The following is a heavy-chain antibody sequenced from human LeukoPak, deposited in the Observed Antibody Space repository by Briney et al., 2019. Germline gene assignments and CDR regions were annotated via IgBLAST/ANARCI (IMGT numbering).Heavy chain of an antibody. CDR2: IIPIVGTA. CDR1: GGTFSSYA. Sequence: SVKVSCKASGGTFSSYAISWVRQAPGQGLEWMGRIIPIVGTANYAQKFQGRVTITTDESTSTAYMEPSSLRSEDTAVYYCARDGAMITFGGVIAPDYWGQGTLVTVSS. J-gene: IGHJ4*02. CDR3: ARDGAMITFGGVIAPDY. D-gene: IGHD3-16*02. V-gene: IGHV1-69*05.